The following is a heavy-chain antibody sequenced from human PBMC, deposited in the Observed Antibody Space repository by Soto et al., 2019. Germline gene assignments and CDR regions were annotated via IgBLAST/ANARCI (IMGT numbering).Heavy chain of an antibody. CDR2: ITGDGHRT. CDR3: AKRDYYDSATFSPLFES. D-gene: IGHD3-22*01. J-gene: IGHJ4*02. CDR1: GFTFSGYA. Sequence: EVQLLESGGGLVQPGGSPRLSFTASGFTFSGYAMSWVRQSPGKELEWVAAITGDGHRTYYADSVEGRFTISRDNSKKTLFLQMNSLRTEDTAIYHCAKRDYYDSATFSPLFESWGQGVLVTVSS. V-gene: IGHV3-23*01.